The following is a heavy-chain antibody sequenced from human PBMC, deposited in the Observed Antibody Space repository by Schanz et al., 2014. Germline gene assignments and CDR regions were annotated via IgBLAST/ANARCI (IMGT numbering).Heavy chain of an antibody. CDR1: GFDFNSYS. V-gene: IGHV3-48*01. D-gene: IGHD3-10*01. CDR3: ARANYRRKINFDY. CDR2: IATSSSTR. Sequence: EVQLVESGGGLVQPGGSLRLSCEASGFDFNSYSMNWVRQVPGKGLEWLSYIATSSSTRHYADSVKGRFTISRDNSKNALYLQMNSRRAEDTAVYYCARANYRRKINFDYWGRGTLVTVSS. J-gene: IGHJ4*02.